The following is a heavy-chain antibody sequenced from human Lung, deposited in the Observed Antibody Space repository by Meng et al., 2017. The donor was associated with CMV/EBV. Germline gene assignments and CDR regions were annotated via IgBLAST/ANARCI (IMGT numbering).Heavy chain of an antibody. CDR3: SRDLRNPPTSFGGVRTHVRYFDS. CDR1: GFTFSSYS. Sequence: GESXKISCAASGFTFSSYSMNWVRQAPGKGLEWVSSISRNSSYRYCADSVKGRFTVSRDNAKNSLYLQMNSLRAEDTAVYYCSRDLRNPPTSFGGVRTHVRYFDSWGQGTRVTGSS. CDR2: ISRNSSYR. D-gene: IGHD3-3*01. V-gene: IGHV3-21*01. J-gene: IGHJ4*01.